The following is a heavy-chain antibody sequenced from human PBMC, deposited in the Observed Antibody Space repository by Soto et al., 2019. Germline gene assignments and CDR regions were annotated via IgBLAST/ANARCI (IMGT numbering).Heavy chain of an antibody. Sequence: EVQLVQSGAEVKHPGESLKISCQGSGYGFTYYWIAWMRQMPGKGLEWMGIMYLGSSDIKYSPSFQGRVTISADTSISTAYLQMSSLKASDTAIYYCARHVQTSSWTNFDLWGQGTLVIVSS. CDR1: GYGFTYYW. D-gene: IGHD6-13*01. CDR3: ARHVQTSSWTNFDL. V-gene: IGHV5-51*01. CDR2: MYLGSSDI. J-gene: IGHJ4*02.